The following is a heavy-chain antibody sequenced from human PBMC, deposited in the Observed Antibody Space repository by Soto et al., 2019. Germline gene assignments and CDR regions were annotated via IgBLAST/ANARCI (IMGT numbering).Heavy chain of an antibody. J-gene: IGHJ4*02. Sequence: SETLSLTCTVSGGSISSGDYYWSWIRQPPGKGLEWIGYIYYSGSTYYNPSLKSRVTISVDTSKNQFSLKLTSVTAADTAVYYCANLNYYDSSGYYYPFDYWGQGTLVTVSS. D-gene: IGHD3-22*01. CDR3: ANLNYYDSSGYYYPFDY. CDR1: GGSISSGDYY. V-gene: IGHV4-31*03. CDR2: IYYSGST.